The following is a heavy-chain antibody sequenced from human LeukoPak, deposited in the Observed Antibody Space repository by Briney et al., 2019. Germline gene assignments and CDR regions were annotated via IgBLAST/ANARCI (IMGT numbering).Heavy chain of an antibody. CDR2: TIPILGIA. J-gene: IGHJ4*02. V-gene: IGHV1-69*04. CDR1: GGTFSSYA. D-gene: IGHD3-16*01. CDR3: ARPRAYYDYVWGTEDYFDY. Sequence: GASVKVSCKASGGTFSSYAISWVRQAPGQGLEWMGRTIPILGIANYAQKFQGRVTITADKSTSTAYMELSSLRSEDTAVYYCARPRAYYDYVWGTEDYFDYWGQGTLVTVSS.